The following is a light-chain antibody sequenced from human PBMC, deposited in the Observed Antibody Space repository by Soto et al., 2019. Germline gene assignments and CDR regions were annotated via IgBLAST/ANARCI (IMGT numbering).Light chain of an antibody. CDR1: ISDIGLYKF. J-gene: IGLJ2*01. V-gene: IGLV2-14*03. CDR2: DVS. Sequence: QSALTQPASVSGSPGQSITISCTGTISDIGLYKFVSWYQHHPGKAPKLIICDVSSRASGISNRFSGSKSGNTASLTISGLQADDEADYYCTSYTTDNMVVVFGGGTKLTVL. CDR3: TSYTTDNMVVV.